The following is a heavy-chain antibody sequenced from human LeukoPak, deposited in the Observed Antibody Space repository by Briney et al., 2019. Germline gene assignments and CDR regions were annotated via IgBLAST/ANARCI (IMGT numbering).Heavy chain of an antibody. V-gene: IGHV1-46*01. J-gene: IGHJ6*02. Sequence: GASVKVSCKASGYTFTSYYMHWVRQAPGQGLEWMGIINPSGGSTSYAQKFQGRVTMTRDTSTSTVYMELSSLRSEDMAVYYCAREVRFLNGMDVWGQGTTVTVSS. CDR3: AREVRFLNGMDV. CDR2: INPSGGST. D-gene: IGHD3-3*01. CDR1: GYTFTSYY.